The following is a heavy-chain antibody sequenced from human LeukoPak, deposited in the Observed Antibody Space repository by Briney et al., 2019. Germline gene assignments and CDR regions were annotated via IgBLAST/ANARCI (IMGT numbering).Heavy chain of an antibody. CDR2: LWYDGRNK. D-gene: IGHD2-8*01. J-gene: IGHJ4*02. V-gene: IGHV3-33*01. CDR1: GYTFRNYG. Sequence: GTSLRLSCAPSGYTFRNYGMHWVRQAPGKGLEWVSGLWYDGRNKAYADSVKGRFTISRDNSENMLYLQMNSLRDEDTAVYYCARGLMTPNTYCDLWGQGTLVTVSS. CDR3: ARGLMTPNTYCDL.